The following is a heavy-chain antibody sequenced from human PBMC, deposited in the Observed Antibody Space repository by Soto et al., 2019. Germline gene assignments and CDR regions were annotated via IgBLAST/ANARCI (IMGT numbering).Heavy chain of an antibody. Sequence: SVKVSCKASGGTFSSYSISWVLQAPGQGLEWMGGIIPIFGTANYAQKFQGRVTITADESTSTAYMELSSLRSEDTAVYYCARDQVERYYDSSGYPNDAFDIWGQGTMVTVSS. CDR2: IIPIFGTA. V-gene: IGHV1-69*13. D-gene: IGHD3-22*01. J-gene: IGHJ3*02. CDR3: ARDQVERYYDSSGYPNDAFDI. CDR1: GGTFSSYS.